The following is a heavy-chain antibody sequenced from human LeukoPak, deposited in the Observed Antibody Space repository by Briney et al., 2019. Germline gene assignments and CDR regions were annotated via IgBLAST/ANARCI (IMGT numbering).Heavy chain of an antibody. CDR2: IYYSGST. CDR3: ARGLDTRGPDAFDV. V-gene: IGHV4-31*03. Sequence: SETLSLTCTVSGGSISSGGYYWSWNRQHPGKGLEWIGYIYYSGSTYYNPSLKSRVTISVDTSKNQFSLKLSSVTAADTAVYYCARGLDTRGPDAFDVWGQGTMVTVSS. CDR1: GGSISSGGYY. J-gene: IGHJ3*01. D-gene: IGHD5-18*01.